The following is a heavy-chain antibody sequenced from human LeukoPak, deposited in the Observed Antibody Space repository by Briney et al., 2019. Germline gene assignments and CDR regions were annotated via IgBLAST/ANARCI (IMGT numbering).Heavy chain of an antibody. D-gene: IGHD6-19*01. CDR2: INPGDSDT. V-gene: IGHV5-51*01. CDR3: ARHVESVAGKTYYYYYHYIDV. J-gene: IGHJ6*03. Sequence: PGESLKISCKGSGYRFTNYWIGWVRQMPGKGLEWMGIINPGDSDTRYSPSFQGQVTITADKSVNTAYLQWSSLKASDTAMYFCARHVESVAGKTYYYYYHYIDVWGKGITVTVSS. CDR1: GYRFTNYW.